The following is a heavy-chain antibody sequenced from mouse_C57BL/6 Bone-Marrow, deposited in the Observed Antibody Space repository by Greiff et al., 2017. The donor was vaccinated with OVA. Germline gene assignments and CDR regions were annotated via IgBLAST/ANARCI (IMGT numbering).Heavy chain of an antibody. D-gene: IGHD1-1*01. Sequence: EVKLVESGEGLVKPGGSLKLSCAASGFTFSSYAMPWVRQTPEKRLEWVAYISSGGDYIYYADTVKGRFTISRDNARNTLYLQMSSLKSEDTAMYYCTRDYGSSHWYFDVWGTGTTVTVSS. V-gene: IGHV5-9-1*02. CDR1: GFTFSSYA. J-gene: IGHJ1*03. CDR3: TRDYGSSHWYFDV. CDR2: ISSGGDYI.